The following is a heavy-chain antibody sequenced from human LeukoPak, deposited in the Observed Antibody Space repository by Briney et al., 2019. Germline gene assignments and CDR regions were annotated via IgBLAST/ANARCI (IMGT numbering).Heavy chain of an antibody. Sequence: VSVKVSCKASGYTFTGHYLFWVRQAPGQGLEWMGWINPNSGDTNYAQKFQGRVTVTRDTSISTAYMELTRLRSDDTAVYYCTREDYWGQGTPVTVSS. CDR3: TREDY. CDR1: GYTFTGHY. J-gene: IGHJ4*02. V-gene: IGHV1-2*02. CDR2: INPNSGDT.